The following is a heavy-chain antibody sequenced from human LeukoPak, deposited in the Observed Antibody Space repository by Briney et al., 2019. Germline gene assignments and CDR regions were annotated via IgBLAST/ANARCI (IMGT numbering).Heavy chain of an antibody. Sequence: SETLSLTCAVSGGSISSGGYSWSWIRQPPGKGLEWIGYIYHSGSTYYNPFLKSRVTISVDRSKNQFSLKLSSVTAADTAVYYCARVDNNGGNTLYFDYWGQGTLVTVSS. D-gene: IGHD4-23*01. J-gene: IGHJ4*02. CDR2: IYHSGST. V-gene: IGHV4-30-2*01. CDR1: GGSISSGGYS. CDR3: ARVDNNGGNTLYFDY.